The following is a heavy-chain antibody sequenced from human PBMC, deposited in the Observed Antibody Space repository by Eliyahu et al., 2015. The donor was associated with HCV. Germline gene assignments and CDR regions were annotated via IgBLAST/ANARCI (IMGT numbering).Heavy chain of an antibody. CDR2: IFTSETT. D-gene: IGHD5-12*01. CDR1: GASINSGTYY. V-gene: IGHV4-61*02. CDR3: ARAYLPFGYTRGHHLDY. J-gene: IGHJ4*02. Sequence: QVQLQESGPGLVKPSETLSLTCAVSGASINSGTYYWTWIRQPAGKGLEWIGRIFTSETTDYNPSLKSRVTISLDPSKNQFSLKLTSVTAADTAVYYCARAYLPFGYTRGHHLDYWGQGTLASVSS.